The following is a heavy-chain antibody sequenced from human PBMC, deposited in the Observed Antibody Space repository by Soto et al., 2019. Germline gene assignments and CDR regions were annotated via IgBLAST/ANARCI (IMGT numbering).Heavy chain of an antibody. V-gene: IGHV1-3*04. J-gene: IGHJ4*02. Sequence: QVQLVQSGAEMKKPGASVKVSCQASGYPFTSYAMHWVRQAPGERLEWVGWINTETGRTRYPQKLQGRVTVTRDASTNTAYMELSSLRPEDTAIYYCARDCAALADDLDWWGQGTPVTVSS. D-gene: IGHD6-19*01. CDR2: INTETGRT. CDR1: GYPFTSYA. CDR3: ARDCAALADDLDW.